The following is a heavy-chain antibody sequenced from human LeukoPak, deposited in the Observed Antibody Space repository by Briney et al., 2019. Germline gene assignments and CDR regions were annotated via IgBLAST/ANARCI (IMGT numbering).Heavy chain of an antibody. CDR2: ISASGGTT. D-gene: IGHD6-19*01. CDR3: ARGKGWNYFDY. Sequence: GGSLRLSCAASGFTFSSYAMNWVRQAPGKGLEWVSDISASGGTTKYAASVEGRFTISRDNSKNTVYLQMNSLRAEDTAVYYCARGKGWNYFDYWGQGTLVSVSS. V-gene: IGHV3-23*01. J-gene: IGHJ4*02. CDR1: GFTFSSYA.